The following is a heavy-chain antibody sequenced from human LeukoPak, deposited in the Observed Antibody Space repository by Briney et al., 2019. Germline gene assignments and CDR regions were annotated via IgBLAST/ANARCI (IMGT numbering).Heavy chain of an antibody. J-gene: IGHJ1*01. CDR2: ISGSGGST. CDR3: AKSSSWAAEYFQH. CDR1: GGSISSSN. Sequence: GTLSLTCAVSGGSISSSNWWSWVRQPPGKGLEWVSAISGSGGSTYYADSVKGRFTISRDNSKNTLYLQMNSLRAEDTAVYYCAKSSSWAAEYFQHWGQGTLVTVSS. V-gene: IGHV3-23*01. D-gene: IGHD6-13*01.